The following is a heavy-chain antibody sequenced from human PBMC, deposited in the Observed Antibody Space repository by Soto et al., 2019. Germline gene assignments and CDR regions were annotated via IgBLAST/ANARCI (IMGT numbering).Heavy chain of an antibody. Sequence: SETLSLTCAVSGYSISSGYYWGWIRQPPGKGLEWIGSIYHSGSTYYNPSLKSRVTISVDTSMNQFSLKLSSVTAADTAVYYCAREYSSSGDFGFDPWGQGTLVTVSS. V-gene: IGHV4-38-2*01. CDR1: GYSISSGYY. CDR2: IYHSGST. J-gene: IGHJ5*02. D-gene: IGHD6-6*01. CDR3: AREYSSSGDFGFDP.